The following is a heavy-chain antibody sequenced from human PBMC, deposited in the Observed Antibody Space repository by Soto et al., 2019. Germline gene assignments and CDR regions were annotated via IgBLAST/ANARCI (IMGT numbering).Heavy chain of an antibody. Sequence: PGGSLRLSCAASGFTFSSYAMSWVRQAPGKGLEWVSAISGSGGSTYYADSVKGRFTISRDNSKNTLYLQMNSLRAEDTAVYYCAKGDVQWLVTGYYGMDVWGQGTTVTVSS. CDR3: AKGDVQWLVTGYYGMDV. D-gene: IGHD6-19*01. CDR1: GFTFSSYA. CDR2: ISGSGGST. J-gene: IGHJ6*02. V-gene: IGHV3-23*01.